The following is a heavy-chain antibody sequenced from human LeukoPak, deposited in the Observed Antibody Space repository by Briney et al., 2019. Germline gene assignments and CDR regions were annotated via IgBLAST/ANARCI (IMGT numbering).Heavy chain of an antibody. Sequence: GGSLRLSCAASGFTFSSYEMNWVRQAPGKGLQWVANIKEDGSEKYYVDSVKGRFTISRDNAKNSLYLQMNSLRADDTAVYYCARDSSRTVTMSNWGQGTLVTVSS. J-gene: IGHJ4*02. V-gene: IGHV3-7*01. D-gene: IGHD4-17*01. CDR1: GFTFSSYE. CDR3: ARDSSRTVTMSN. CDR2: IKEDGSEK.